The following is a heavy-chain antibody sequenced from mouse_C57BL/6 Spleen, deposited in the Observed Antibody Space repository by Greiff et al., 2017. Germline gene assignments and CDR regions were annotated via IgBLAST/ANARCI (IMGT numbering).Heavy chain of an antibody. D-gene: IGHD4-1*01. CDR1: GYTFTSYW. V-gene: IGHV1-53*01. Sequence: QVQLQQPGTELVKPGASVKLSCKASGYTFTSYWMHWVKQRPGQGLEWIGNINPSNGGTNYNEKFKSKATLTVDKSSSTAYMQLSSLTSEDSAVYYGARGQLTGTAGYYFDYWGQGTTRTVSS. CDR3: ARGQLTGTAGYYFDY. J-gene: IGHJ2*01. CDR2: INPSNGGT.